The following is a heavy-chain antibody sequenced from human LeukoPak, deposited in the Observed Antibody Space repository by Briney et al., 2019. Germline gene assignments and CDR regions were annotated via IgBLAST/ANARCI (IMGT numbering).Heavy chain of an antibody. CDR3: ARVPLRFLEPFHY. D-gene: IGHD3-3*01. J-gene: IGHJ4*02. CDR1: GGSVSGYY. V-gene: IGHV4-34*01. Sequence: PSETLSLTCAVYGGSVSGYYWSWISQPPEKGLEWIGEISHRGRTHYTPSLQSRVTMSVDTSKNQFALNLNSVTAADTAVYYCARVPLRFLEPFHYWGQGILVTVSS. CDR2: ISHRGRT.